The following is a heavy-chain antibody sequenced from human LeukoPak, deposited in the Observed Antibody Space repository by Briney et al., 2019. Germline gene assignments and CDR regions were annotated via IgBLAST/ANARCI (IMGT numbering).Heavy chain of an antibody. J-gene: IGHJ4*02. CDR2: ISNSGNTI. Sequence: GGSLRLSCAASGFTFGDYYMSWIRQAPGKGLEWVSYISNSGNTIKEADSVKGRFTISRDDVQNSLYLQMNSLRADDTAVYYCARGGRYYLGYWGQGTLVTVSS. V-gene: IGHV3-11*04. CDR3: ARGGRYYLGY. CDR1: GFTFGDYY.